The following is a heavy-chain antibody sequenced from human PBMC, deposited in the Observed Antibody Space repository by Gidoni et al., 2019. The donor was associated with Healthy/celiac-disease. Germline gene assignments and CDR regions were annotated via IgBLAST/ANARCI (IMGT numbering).Heavy chain of an antibody. CDR2: IYTSGST. CDR3: ARAEKWLVPDY. V-gene: IGHV4-61*02. Sequence: QVQLQESGPGLVKPSQTLSLTCPVSGGSISSGSYYWSLIRQPAGKGLEWSGRIYTSGSTNYNPSLKSRVTISVDTSKNQFSLKLSSVTAADTAVYYCARAEKWLVPDYWGQGTLVTVSS. J-gene: IGHJ4*02. CDR1: GGSISSGSYY. D-gene: IGHD6-19*01.